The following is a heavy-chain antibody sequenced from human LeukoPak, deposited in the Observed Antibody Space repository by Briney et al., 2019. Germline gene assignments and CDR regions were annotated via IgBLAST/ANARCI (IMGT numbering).Heavy chain of an antibody. CDR3: ARDNWNSYYMDV. V-gene: IGHV4-38-2*02. D-gene: IGHD1-1*01. Sequence: SETLSLTCTVSGYSIGSGYYWGWIRQPPGKGLEWIGSMYHSGSAYYYPSLKSRITISIDTSKNQFSLKLSSVTAADTAVYYCARDNWNSYYMDVWGKGTTVTVSS. CDR1: GYSIGSGYY. CDR2: MYHSGSA. J-gene: IGHJ6*03.